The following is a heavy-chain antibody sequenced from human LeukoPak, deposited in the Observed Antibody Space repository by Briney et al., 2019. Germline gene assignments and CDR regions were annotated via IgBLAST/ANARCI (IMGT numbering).Heavy chain of an antibody. Sequence: PSETLSLTCTVSGGSISSSSYYWGWIRQPPGKGLEWIGSIYYSGSTYYNPSLKSRVTISVDTSKNQFSLKLSSVTAADTAVYYCAILPPYQEERLSDYWGQGTLVTVSS. V-gene: IGHV4-39*01. CDR2: IYYSGST. CDR3: AILPPYQEERLSDY. J-gene: IGHJ4*02. CDR1: GGSISSSSYY. D-gene: IGHD1-1*01.